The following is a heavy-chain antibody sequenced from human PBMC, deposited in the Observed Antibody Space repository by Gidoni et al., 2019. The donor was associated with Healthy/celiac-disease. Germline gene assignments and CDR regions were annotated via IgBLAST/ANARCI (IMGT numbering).Heavy chain of an antibody. Sequence: EWVSAISGSGGSTYYADSVKGRFTISRDNSKNTLYLQMNSLRAEDTAVYYCAKAPDSGPEIQYYFDYWGQGTLVTVSS. J-gene: IGHJ4*02. V-gene: IGHV3-23*01. CDR2: ISGSGGST. D-gene: IGHD5-12*01. CDR3: AKAPDSGPEIQYYFDY.